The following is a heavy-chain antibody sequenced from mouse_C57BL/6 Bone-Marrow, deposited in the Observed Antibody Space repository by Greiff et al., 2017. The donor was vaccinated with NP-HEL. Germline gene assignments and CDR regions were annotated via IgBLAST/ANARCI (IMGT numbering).Heavy chain of an antibody. D-gene: IGHD2-1*01. J-gene: IGHJ2*01. V-gene: IGHV5-6*01. CDR2: ISSGGSYT. Sequence: EVHLVESGGDLVKPGGSLKLSCAASGFTFSSYGMSWVRQTPDKRLEWVATISSGGSYTYYPDSVKGRFTISRDNAKNTLYLQMSSLKSEDTAMYYCARRDGNYPDYWGQGTTLTVSS. CDR1: GFTFSSYG. CDR3: ARRDGNYPDY.